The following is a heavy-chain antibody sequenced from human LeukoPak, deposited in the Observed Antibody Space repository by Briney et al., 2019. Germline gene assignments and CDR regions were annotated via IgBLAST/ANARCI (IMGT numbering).Heavy chain of an antibody. Sequence: GASVKVSCKASGGTFSSYAISWVRQAPGQGLEWMGIINPSGGSTSYAQKFQGRVTMTRDTSTSTVYMELSSLRSEDTAVYYCARSGVATIFGLRDYWGQGTLVTVSS. CDR3: ARSGVATIFGLRDY. D-gene: IGHD5-24*01. CDR2: INPSGGST. J-gene: IGHJ4*02. V-gene: IGHV1-46*01. CDR1: GGTFSSYA.